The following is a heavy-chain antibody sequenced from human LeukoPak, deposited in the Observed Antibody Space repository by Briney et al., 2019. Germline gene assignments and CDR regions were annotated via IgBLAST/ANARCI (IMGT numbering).Heavy chain of an antibody. CDR1: GFTFSNSG. Sequence: PGGSLRLSCAASGFTFSNSGMHWVRQAPGKGLEWVALISYDGSNTYYADSVKGRFTISRDISKNTLYLQMNSLRPEDTAVYYCAKPIYGSGTYYNVFFYAMDVWGQGTTVTVSS. CDR2: ISYDGSNT. J-gene: IGHJ6*02. V-gene: IGHV3-30*18. CDR3: AKPIYGSGTYYNVFFYAMDV. D-gene: IGHD3-10*01.